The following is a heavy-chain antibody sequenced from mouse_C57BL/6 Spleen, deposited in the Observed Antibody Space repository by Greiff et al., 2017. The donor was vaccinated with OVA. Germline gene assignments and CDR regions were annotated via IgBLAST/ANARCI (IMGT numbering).Heavy chain of an antibody. J-gene: IGHJ4*01. CDR3: ARGGATVLSGAMDY. V-gene: IGHV1-20*01. D-gene: IGHD1-1*01. Sequence: VQLKESGPELVKPGDSVKISCKASGYSFTGYFMNWVMQSHGKSLEWIGRINPYNGDTFYNQKFKGKATLTVDKSSSTAHMELRSLTSEDSAVYYCARGGATVLSGAMDYWGQGTSVTVSS. CDR1: GYSFTGYF. CDR2: INPYNGDT.